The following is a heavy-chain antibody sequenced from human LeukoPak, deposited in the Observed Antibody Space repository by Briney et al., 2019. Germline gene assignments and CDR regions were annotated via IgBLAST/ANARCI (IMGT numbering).Heavy chain of an antibody. CDR3: AKRLYTGYYYYMDV. Sequence: PGGSLRLSCTASGFTFSSYAMSWVRQAPGKGLEWVSAISGSGGSTYYADSVKGRFTISRDNSKNTLYLQMNSLRAEDTAVYYCAKRLYTGYYYYMDVWGKGTTVTVSS. CDR1: GFTFSSYA. CDR2: ISGSGGST. V-gene: IGHV3-23*01. J-gene: IGHJ6*03. D-gene: IGHD1-14*01.